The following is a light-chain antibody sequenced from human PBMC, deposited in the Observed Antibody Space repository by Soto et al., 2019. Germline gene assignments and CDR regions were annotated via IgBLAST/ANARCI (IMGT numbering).Light chain of an antibody. CDR3: QQTYINPVT. J-gene: IGKJ1*01. Sequence: DTQMTQSPSSLSASVGDRVTITCRASQAIHSYLNWYQQKPGKAPNLLIFATSTLQSGVPSRFSGSGSGTDFSLTISSLQPEDFATYYCQQTYINPVTFGQGTKVDI. V-gene: IGKV1-39*01. CDR2: ATS. CDR1: QAIHSY.